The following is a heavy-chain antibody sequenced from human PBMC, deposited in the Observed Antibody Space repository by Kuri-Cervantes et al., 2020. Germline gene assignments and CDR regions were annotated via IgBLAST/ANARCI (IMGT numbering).Heavy chain of an antibody. J-gene: IGHJ4*02. CDR2: IYYSGST. CDR1: GGSISSYY. D-gene: IGHD6-19*01. CDR3: ARTVADFFRRGSPFDY. V-gene: IGHV4-59*13. Sequence: GSLRLSCTVSGGSISSYYWIWIRQPPGKGLEWIGYIYYSGSTNYNPSLKSRVTISVDTSKNQFSLKLSSVTAADTAVYYCARTVADFFRRGSPFDYWGQGTLVTVSS.